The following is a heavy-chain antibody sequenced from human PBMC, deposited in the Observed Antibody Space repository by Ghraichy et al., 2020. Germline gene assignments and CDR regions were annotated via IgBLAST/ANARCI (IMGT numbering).Heavy chain of an antibody. D-gene: IGHD2-15*01. CDR3: ASSQGYCSGGSCYFPFDY. J-gene: IGHJ4*02. Sequence: SQTLSLTCAVYGGSFSGYYWSWIRQPPGKGLEWIGEINHSGSTNYNPSLKSRVTISVDTSKNQFSLKLSSVTAADTAVYYCASSQGYCSGGSCYFPFDYWGQGTLVTVSS. CDR2: INHSGST. V-gene: IGHV4-34*01. CDR1: GGSFSGYY.